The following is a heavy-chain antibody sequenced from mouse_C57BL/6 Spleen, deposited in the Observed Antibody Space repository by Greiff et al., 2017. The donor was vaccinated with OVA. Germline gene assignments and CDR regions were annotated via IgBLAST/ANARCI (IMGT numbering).Heavy chain of an antibody. D-gene: IGHD1-1*02. J-gene: IGHJ3*01. CDR2: IGPANGYT. V-gene: IGHV14-3*01. CDR3: ARGGPRGWFAY. CDR1: GFNIKNYY. Sequence: EVQLQQSVAELVRPGASVKFSCTASGFNIKNYYMHWVQQSPEQGLEWIGRIGPANGYTKYAPNVQGRATIPADPSSNTAYLQLSSLTSEDTAIYYCARGGPRGWFAYWGQGTLVTVTA.